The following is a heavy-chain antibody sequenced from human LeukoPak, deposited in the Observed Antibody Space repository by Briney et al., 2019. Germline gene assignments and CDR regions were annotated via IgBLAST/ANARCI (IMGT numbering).Heavy chain of an antibody. CDR2: IKQDGSEK. D-gene: IGHD2-8*01. CDR3: ARDRSPLSRVLGY. CDR1: GFTFSSYW. Sequence: GGSLRLSCAASGFTFSSYWMSWVRQAPGKGLEWVANIKQDGSEKYYVDSVKGRFTISRDNAKNSLYLQMNSLRAEDTAVYYCARDRSPLSRVLGYWGQGNLVTVSS. V-gene: IGHV3-7*01. J-gene: IGHJ4*02.